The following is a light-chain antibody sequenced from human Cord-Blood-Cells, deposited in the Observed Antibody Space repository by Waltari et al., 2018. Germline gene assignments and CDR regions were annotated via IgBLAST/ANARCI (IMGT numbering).Light chain of an antibody. Sequence: QSVLTTPPSASGHPGQRVTIYCSGSRSNNGSNYVNWYQQLPGTAPKLLMYRNNPRPSGVPVRFSGSRSRTSASLAISGIRSENESDYYIAAWQHSHSGYVFGTRTKVTVL. CDR2: RNN. V-gene: IGLV1-47*01. CDR3: AAWQHSHSGYV. J-gene: IGLJ1*01. CDR1: RSNNGSNY.